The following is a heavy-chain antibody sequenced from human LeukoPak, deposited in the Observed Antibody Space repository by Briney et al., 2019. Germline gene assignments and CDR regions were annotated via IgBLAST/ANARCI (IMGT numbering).Heavy chain of an antibody. J-gene: IGHJ4*02. CDR2: VYYSGNT. CDR3: VRRPGGDSGGFFDY. Sequence: SETLSLTCTVSGGSISSSSSFWAWIRQPPGKGLEWIGNVYYSGNTHYNPSLKSRVTISVDTSKNQFSLKLSSVTAADTAVYYCVRRPGGDSGGFFDYWGQGTLVTVSS. CDR1: GGSISSSSSF. V-gene: IGHV4-39*07. D-gene: IGHD2-21*02.